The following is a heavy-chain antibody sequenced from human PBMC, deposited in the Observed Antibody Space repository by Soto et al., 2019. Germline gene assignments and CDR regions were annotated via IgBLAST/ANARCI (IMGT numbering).Heavy chain of an antibody. V-gene: IGHV3-23*01. CDR3: AKDPPTPEIFGVAIYWFDP. CDR1: GYTISSYA. Sequence: PGGSLRLSCAASGYTISSYAMSWVRQAPGKGLEWVSAISGSGGSTYYADSVKGRFTISRDNSKNTLYLQMNSLRAEDAAVYYCAKDPPTPEIFGVAIYWFDPWGQGTLVTVSS. D-gene: IGHD3-3*01. J-gene: IGHJ5*02. CDR2: ISGSGGST.